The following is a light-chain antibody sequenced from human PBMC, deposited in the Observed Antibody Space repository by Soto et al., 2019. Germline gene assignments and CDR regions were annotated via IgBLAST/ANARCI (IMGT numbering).Light chain of an antibody. CDR3: QHYHHWPPGT. CDR2: GAS. Sequence: DIIMTQSPATLSVSPGERATLSCRASQSVSSDLAWYQQKPGQAPRLLIYGASTRATGIPARFSGSGSGTEFTLTLISLQSEDLAVYYYQHYHHWPPGTFGQGTKVEIK. V-gene: IGKV3-15*01. CDR1: QSVSSD. J-gene: IGKJ1*01.